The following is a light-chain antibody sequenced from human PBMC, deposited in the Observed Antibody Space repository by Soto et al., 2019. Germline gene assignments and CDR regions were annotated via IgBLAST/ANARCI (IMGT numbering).Light chain of an antibody. Sequence: EIVLTQSPGTLSLSPGERATLSCMASQSVTSRSLTWYQQKPGQAPRLLIFGASSRATGIPDRFSGSGSGTDFTLTITRLEPEDFAVYYCQHSGRSLFTFGPGTMVDIK. CDR3: QHSGRSLFT. V-gene: IGKV3-20*01. CDR1: QSVTSRS. J-gene: IGKJ3*01. CDR2: GAS.